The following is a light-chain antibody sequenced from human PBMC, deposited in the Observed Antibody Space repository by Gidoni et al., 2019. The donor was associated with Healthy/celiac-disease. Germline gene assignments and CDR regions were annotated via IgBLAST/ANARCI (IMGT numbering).Light chain of an antibody. CDR3: QQYNNWPPYT. J-gene: IGKJ2*01. Sequence: EIVMTQSPATLSVSPGERATLSGRASQSVSSNLAWYQQKPGQAPRLLIYGASNRATGIPARFSGSGSGTEFTLTISSLQSEDFAVYYCQQYNNWPPYTFGQXTKLEIK. CDR2: GAS. V-gene: IGKV3-15*01. CDR1: QSVSSN.